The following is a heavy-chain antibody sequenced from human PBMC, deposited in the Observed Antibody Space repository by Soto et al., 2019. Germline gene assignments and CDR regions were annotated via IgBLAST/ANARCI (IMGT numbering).Heavy chain of an antibody. CDR2: IYYSGST. V-gene: IGHV4-59*01. CDR3: ARFDYDILTGLFY. Sequence: PSETLSLTCTVSGGSISSYYWSWIRQPPGKGLEWIGYIYYSGSTNYNPSLKSRVTISVDTSKNQFSLKLSSVTAADTAVYYCARFDYDILTGLFYWGQGTLVTVSS. D-gene: IGHD3-9*01. J-gene: IGHJ4*02. CDR1: GGSISSYY.